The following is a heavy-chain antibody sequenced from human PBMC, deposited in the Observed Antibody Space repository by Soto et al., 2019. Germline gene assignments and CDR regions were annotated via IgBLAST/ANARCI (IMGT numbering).Heavy chain of an antibody. D-gene: IGHD1-1*01. CDR1: GFTFSNYG. V-gene: IGHV3-33*01. J-gene: IGHJ6*03. CDR3: ARDRTGNRYLDV. Sequence: QVQLMESGGGVVQPDKSLRLSCAASGFTFSNYGMHWVRQAPGKGLEWVAVIWSDGGGKYYAASVKGRFSIPGDNSKNTLYLQMNSLGGDDSAVDYGARDRTGNRYLDVWGKGTAVTVSS. CDR2: IWSDGGGK.